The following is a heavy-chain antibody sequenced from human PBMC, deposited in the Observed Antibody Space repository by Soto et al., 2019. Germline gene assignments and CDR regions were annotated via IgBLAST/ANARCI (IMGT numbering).Heavy chain of an antibody. D-gene: IGHD2-15*01. CDR1: GGSISSYY. J-gene: IGHJ4*02. CDR2: IYYSGST. CDR3: AREAGGNLDY. V-gene: IGHV4-59*01. Sequence: QVQLQESGPGLVKPSETLSLTCTVSGGSISSYYWSWIRQPPGKGLEWIGYIYYSGSTNYNPSLKSRVTISVDTSKNQFSLKLSSVTAADTAVYYCAREAGGNLDYWGQGTLVTVSS.